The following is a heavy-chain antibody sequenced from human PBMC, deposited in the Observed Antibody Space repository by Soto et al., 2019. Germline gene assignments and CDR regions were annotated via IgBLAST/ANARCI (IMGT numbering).Heavy chain of an antibody. CDR1: GYTLTELS. V-gene: IGHV1-24*01. D-gene: IGHD2-8*01. CDR2: FDPEDGET. CDR3: ATYSPCCTICLCYTGPFDY. J-gene: IGHJ4*02. Sequence: ASVKVSCKVSGYTLTELSMHWVRHAPGKGLEWMGGFDPEDGETIYAQKFQGRVTMTEDTSTDTAYMELSSLRSEDTAVYYCATYSPCCTICLCYTGPFDYWGQGTLVTVSS.